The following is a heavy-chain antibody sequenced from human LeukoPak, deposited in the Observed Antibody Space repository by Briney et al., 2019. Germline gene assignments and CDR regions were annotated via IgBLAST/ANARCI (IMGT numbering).Heavy chain of an antibody. D-gene: IGHD3-10*01. V-gene: IGHV1-18*01. J-gene: IGHJ6*02. CDR2: ISAYNGNT. Sequence: ASVKVSCKASVYTFTSSGISWVRQAPGQGLEWMGWISAYNGNTNYAQKLQGRVTMTTDTSTRTAYMELRSLRSDDTAVYYCARDLLTMVRGSLCYYGMDVWGQGTTVTVSS. CDR1: VYTFTSSG. CDR3: ARDLLTMVRGSLCYYGMDV.